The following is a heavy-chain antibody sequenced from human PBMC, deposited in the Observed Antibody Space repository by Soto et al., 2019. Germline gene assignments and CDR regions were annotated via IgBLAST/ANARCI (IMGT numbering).Heavy chain of an antibody. J-gene: IGHJ4*02. CDR1: GFPFTKYR. D-gene: IGHD2-8*02. V-gene: IGHV3-74*01. Sequence: QVVDSGGGLGPPGGPLGPSSAAPGFPFTKYRLNRVPRIPGKELRWVSRISPDGDDVGYADSVEGRFTVSRDNAKNTLYLQMHSLRAEATAMYYCACWGHIVPVAPSDFDRWGQGTLVTVSS. CDR3: ACWGHIVPVAPSDFDR. CDR2: ISPDGDDV.